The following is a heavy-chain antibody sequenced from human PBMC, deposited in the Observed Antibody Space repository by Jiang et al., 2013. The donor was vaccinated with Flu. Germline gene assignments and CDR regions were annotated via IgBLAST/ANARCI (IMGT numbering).Heavy chain of an antibody. J-gene: IGHJ6*03. CDR1: GYTFTGYY. CDR2: INPNSGGT. V-gene: IGHV1-2*02. D-gene: IGHD3-22*01. CDR3: ARSDRITMIVVVMPSNGYYMDV. Sequence: QLVESGAEVKKPGASVKVSCKASGYTFTGYYMHWVRQAPGQGLEWMGWINPNSGGTNYAQKFQGRVTMTRDTSISTAYMELSRLRSDDTAVYYCARSDRITMIVVVMPSNGYYMDVWGKGTTVTVSS.